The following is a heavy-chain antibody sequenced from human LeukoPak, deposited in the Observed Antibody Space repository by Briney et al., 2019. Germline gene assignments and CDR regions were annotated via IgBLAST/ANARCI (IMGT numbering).Heavy chain of an antibody. D-gene: IGHD2-2*01. CDR3: ATDRGYCSSTSCYNFDY. J-gene: IGHJ4*02. Sequence: GASVKVSCKVSGYTLTELSMHWVRQAPGKGLEWMGGFDPEDGETIYAQKFQGRVTMTEDTSTDTAYMELSSLRSEDTAVYYCATDRGYCSSTSCYNFDYWGQGTLVTVSS. CDR1: GYTLTELS. V-gene: IGHV1-24*01. CDR2: FDPEDGET.